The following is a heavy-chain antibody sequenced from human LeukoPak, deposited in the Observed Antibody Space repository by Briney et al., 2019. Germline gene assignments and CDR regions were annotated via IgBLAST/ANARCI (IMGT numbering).Heavy chain of an antibody. Sequence: SVKVSCKASGFTFTSSAMQWVRQARGQRREWIGWIVVGSGNTNYAQKFQERVTITRDMSTSTAYMELSSLRSEDTAVYYCAADRLGGDAFDIWGQGTMVTVSS. CDR1: GFTFTSSA. V-gene: IGHV1-58*02. D-gene: IGHD4-11*01. J-gene: IGHJ3*02. CDR2: IVVGSGNT. CDR3: AADRLGGDAFDI.